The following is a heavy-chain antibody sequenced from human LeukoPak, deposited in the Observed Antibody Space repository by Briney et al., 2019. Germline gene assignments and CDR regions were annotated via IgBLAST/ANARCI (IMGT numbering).Heavy chain of an antibody. Sequence: SETLSLTCTVSGCSISSYYWSWIRQPPGKGLEWIGYIYYSGSTNYNPSLKSRVTISVDTSKNQFSLKLSSVTAADTAVYYCARQVITTWGFDYWGQGTLVTVSS. D-gene: IGHD3-22*01. CDR2: IYYSGST. J-gene: IGHJ4*02. CDR1: GCSISSYY. V-gene: IGHV4-59*01. CDR3: ARQVITTWGFDY.